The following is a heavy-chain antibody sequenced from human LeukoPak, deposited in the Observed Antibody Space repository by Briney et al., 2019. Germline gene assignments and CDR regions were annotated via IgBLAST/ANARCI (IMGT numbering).Heavy chain of an antibody. V-gene: IGHV3-23*01. J-gene: IGHJ3*02. CDR1: GFTFTSYA. CDR3: ARAVRFEDAFDI. D-gene: IGHD3-3*01. CDR2: IRVSGDRT. Sequence: PGGSLRLSCAASGFTFTSYAMSWVRQAPGKGLEWVSIIRVSGDRTYYADSVKGRFTLSRDTSENTLYLQMNSLRAEDTAVYYCARAVRFEDAFDIWGQGTMVTVSS.